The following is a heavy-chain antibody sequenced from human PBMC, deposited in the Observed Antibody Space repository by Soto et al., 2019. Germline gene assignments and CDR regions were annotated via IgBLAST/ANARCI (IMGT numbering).Heavy chain of an antibody. CDR1: GGTFSSYA. CDR2: IIPIFGTA. CDR3: ARSELNYYDSSGYYSGTYNWFDP. V-gene: IGHV1-69*01. J-gene: IGHJ5*02. Sequence: QVPLVQSGAEVKKPGSSVKVSCQASGGTFSSYAISWVRQVPGQGLEWMGGIIPIFGTANYAQKFQGRVTITADESTSTAYMELSSLRSEDTAVYYCARSELNYYDSSGYYSGTYNWFDPWGQGTLVTVSS. D-gene: IGHD3-22*01.